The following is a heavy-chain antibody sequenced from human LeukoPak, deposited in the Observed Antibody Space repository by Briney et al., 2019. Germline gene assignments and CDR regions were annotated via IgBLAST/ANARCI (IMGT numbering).Heavy chain of an antibody. Sequence: GGSLRLSCAVSGFIFSNYPMHWARQAPGKGLEWVAAISYDGSNKYYADSVKGRFTISRDNSKNTLYVQINSLRAEDTAVYYCARQQTYGIVRDTAFDIWGQGTKVTISS. CDR1: GFIFSNYP. CDR3: ARQQTYGIVRDTAFDI. D-gene: IGHD2-21*01. CDR2: ISYDGSNK. V-gene: IGHV3-30-3*01. J-gene: IGHJ3*02.